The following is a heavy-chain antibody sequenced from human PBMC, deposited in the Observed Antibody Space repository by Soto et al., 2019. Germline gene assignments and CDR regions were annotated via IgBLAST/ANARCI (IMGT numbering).Heavy chain of an antibody. D-gene: IGHD3-9*01. CDR1: GYTFTSYF. V-gene: IGHV1-46*01. J-gene: IGHJ4*02. Sequence: ASVKGSCKASGYTFTSYFMHWVRQAPGQGLEWMGIINPSGGSASYAQKLQGRVTMTTDTSTSTAYMELRSLRSDDTAVYYCARDLTPGLVDHWGQGTLVTVSS. CDR3: ARDLTPGLVDH. CDR2: INPSGGSA.